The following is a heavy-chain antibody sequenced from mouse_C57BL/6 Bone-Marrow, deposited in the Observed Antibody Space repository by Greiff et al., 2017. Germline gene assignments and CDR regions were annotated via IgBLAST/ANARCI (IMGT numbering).Heavy chain of an antibody. V-gene: IGHV1-19*01. CDR3: ARRGVTYWYFDV. CDR1: GYTFTDYY. CDR2: INPYNGGT. J-gene: IGHJ1*03. Sequence: EVQLVESGPVLVKPGASVKMSCKASGYTFTDYYMNWVKQSHGKSLEWIGVINPYNGGTSYNQKFKGKATLTVDKSSSTAYMELNSLTSEDSAVYYCARRGVTYWYFDVWGTGTTVTVSS. D-gene: IGHD2-2*01.